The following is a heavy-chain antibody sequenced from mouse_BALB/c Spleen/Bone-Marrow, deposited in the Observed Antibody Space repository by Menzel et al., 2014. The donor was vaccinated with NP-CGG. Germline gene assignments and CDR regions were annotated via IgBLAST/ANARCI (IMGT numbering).Heavy chain of an antibody. Sequence: EVKLQESGGGLVQPGGSLKLSCAASGFTFSSYTMSWVRQTPEKRLEWAAYISNGGGSTYYPDTVKGRFTISRDNAKNTLYLQMSSLKSEDTAMYYCARGLRGYAMDYWGQGTSVTVSS. CDR3: ARGLRGYAMDY. CDR1: GFTFSSYT. J-gene: IGHJ4*01. CDR2: ISNGGGST. D-gene: IGHD2-4*01. V-gene: IGHV5-12-2*01.